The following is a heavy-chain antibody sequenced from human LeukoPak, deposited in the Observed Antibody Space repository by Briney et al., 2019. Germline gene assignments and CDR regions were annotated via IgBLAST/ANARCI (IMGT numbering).Heavy chain of an antibody. CDR2: IDWDADT. D-gene: IGHD1-26*01. CDR3: TRTYSGSYPVHY. Sequence: ESGPALVKPTQTLTLTCTCSGFSLSTSGMCVSWIRQPPGKALEWLALIDWDADTYYSTSLKTRLTISKHTSKNQVVLTMTNMDPVDTATYYCTRTYSGSYPVHYWGQGTLVTVSS. J-gene: IGHJ4*02. CDR1: GFSLSTSGMC. V-gene: IGHV2-70*13.